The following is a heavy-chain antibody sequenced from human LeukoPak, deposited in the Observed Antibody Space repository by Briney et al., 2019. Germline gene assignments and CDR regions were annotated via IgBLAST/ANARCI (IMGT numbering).Heavy chain of an antibody. D-gene: IGHD6-6*01. CDR1: GFTFSSYW. Sequence: QSGGSLRLSCAASGFTFSSYWMSWVRQAPGKGLEWVANIKQDGSEKYYVDSVKGRFTISRDNAKNSLYLQMNSLRAEDTAVYYCARRAGSRPTYYYYYMDVWGKGTTVTVSS. CDR3: ARRAGSRPTYYYYYMDV. CDR2: IKQDGSEK. V-gene: IGHV3-7*01. J-gene: IGHJ6*03.